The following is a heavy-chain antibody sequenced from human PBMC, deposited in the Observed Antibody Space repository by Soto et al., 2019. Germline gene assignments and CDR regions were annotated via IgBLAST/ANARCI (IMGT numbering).Heavy chain of an antibody. CDR2: IYSGGTT. V-gene: IGHV3-66*01. CDR3: AREQPPALYFGMDV. CDR1: GLTVSSNY. J-gene: IGHJ6*02. D-gene: IGHD2-15*01. Sequence: PGGSLRLSCAASGLTVSSNYMSWVRQAPGKGLEWVSVIYSGGTTYYADSVEGRFTISRDNSKNTIYLQMYSLRAEDTAVYFCAREQPPALYFGMDVWGQGTTVTVSS.